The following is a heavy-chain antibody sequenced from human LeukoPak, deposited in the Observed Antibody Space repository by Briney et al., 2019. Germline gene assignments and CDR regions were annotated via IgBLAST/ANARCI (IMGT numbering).Heavy chain of an antibody. CDR3: TTPVKRGTGTTF. J-gene: IGHJ4*02. CDR1: GFTFSNAW. Sequence: GGSLRLSCAASGFTFSNAWMSWVRQAPGKGLEWVGRIKSKTDGGTTDYAAPVKGRFTISGDDSKNTLYLQMNSLKTEDTAVYYCTTPVKRGTGTTFWGQGTLVTVSS. D-gene: IGHD1-7*01. CDR2: IKSKTDGGTT. V-gene: IGHV3-15*01.